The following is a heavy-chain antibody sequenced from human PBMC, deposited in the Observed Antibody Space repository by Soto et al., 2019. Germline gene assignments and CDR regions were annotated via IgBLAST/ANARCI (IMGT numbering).Heavy chain of an antibody. J-gene: IGHJ4*02. CDR2: ITSSGGST. Sequence: GGSLRLSCAASGFTFSSCAMSWVRQAPDKGLEWVSAITSSGGSTYYADSVKGRFTISRDNSKNTLYLQMNSLRAEDTDVYYCVRSGRWYDFFDYWGQGTLVTVSS. CDR1: GFTFSSCA. V-gene: IGHV3-23*01. CDR3: VRSGRWYDFFDY. D-gene: IGHD6-13*01.